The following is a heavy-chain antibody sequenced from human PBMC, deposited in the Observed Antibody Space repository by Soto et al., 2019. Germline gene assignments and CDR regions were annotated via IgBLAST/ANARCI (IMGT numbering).Heavy chain of an antibody. V-gene: IGHV3-23*01. CDR1: GFTFSSYA. CDR2: ISGSGGST. Sequence: EVQLLESGGGLVQPGESLRLSCAASGFTFSSYAMSWVRQAPGKGLEWVSAISGSGGSTYYADSVKGRFTISRDNSKNTLYLQMNSLRNEDTAVYYCAKDGGLCSGGSCYPYYFDYWGRGTLVTVSS. J-gene: IGHJ4*02. D-gene: IGHD2-15*01. CDR3: AKDGGLCSGGSCYPYYFDY.